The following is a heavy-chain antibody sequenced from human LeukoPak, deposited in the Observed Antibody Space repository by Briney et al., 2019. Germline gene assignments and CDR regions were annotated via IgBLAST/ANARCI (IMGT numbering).Heavy chain of an antibody. D-gene: IGHD5-18*01. CDR3: ARIVPYNYGYIDY. J-gene: IGHJ4*02. V-gene: IGHV4-59*11. Sequence: ASETLSLTCTVSGASLSSHYWIWIRQPPGKGLEWIGYIYYSGYTNYHPSLRSRVTISLDTSNNQFSLKLSSVTAADTAVYYCARIVPYNYGYIDYWGQGTLVTVSS. CDR1: GASLSSHY. CDR2: IYYSGYT.